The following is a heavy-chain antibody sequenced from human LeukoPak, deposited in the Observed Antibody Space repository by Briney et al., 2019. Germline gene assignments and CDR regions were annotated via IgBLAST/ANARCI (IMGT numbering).Heavy chain of an antibody. CDR3: AQDSSGYYGAGAFDI. CDR1: GGSISSGGYS. J-gene: IGHJ3*02. CDR2: IYHSGST. D-gene: IGHD3-22*01. Sequence: SQTLSLTCAVSGGSISSGGYSWSWIRQPPGKGLEWIGYIYHSGSTYYNPSLKSRVTISVDTSKNQFSLKLSSVTAADTAVYYCAQDSSGYYGAGAFDIWGQGTMVTVSS. V-gene: IGHV4-30-2*02.